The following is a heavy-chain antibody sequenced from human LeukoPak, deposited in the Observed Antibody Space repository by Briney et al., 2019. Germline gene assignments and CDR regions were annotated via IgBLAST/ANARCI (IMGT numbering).Heavy chain of an antibody. CDR2: ISTSGGST. CDR1: GFTFSSYA. Sequence: GGSLRLSCAASGFTFSSYAMRWVRQAPGKGLEWVSGISTSGGSTSYADSVKGRFTISRDNPRNTLYMQMNSLRDEDTAVYYCAIMHRYYDGSGYWVQWGQGTLVTVSS. V-gene: IGHV3-23*01. J-gene: IGHJ4*02. D-gene: IGHD3-22*01. CDR3: AIMHRYYDGSGYWVQ.